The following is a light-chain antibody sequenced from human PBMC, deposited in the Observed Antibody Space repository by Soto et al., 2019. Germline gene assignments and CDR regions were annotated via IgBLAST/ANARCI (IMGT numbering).Light chain of an antibody. J-gene: IGKJ1*01. Sequence: NVRPPCPGTLPPSPQELDTLSLRASQSVSNNYLAWYQQKPGQAPRLLIYGASNRATGIPDRFSGSGSGTDFTLTISRLEPEDFAVYYCQQYGRSGTFGQGTKVEIK. V-gene: IGKV3-20*01. CDR3: QQYGRSGT. CDR1: QSVSNNY. CDR2: GAS.